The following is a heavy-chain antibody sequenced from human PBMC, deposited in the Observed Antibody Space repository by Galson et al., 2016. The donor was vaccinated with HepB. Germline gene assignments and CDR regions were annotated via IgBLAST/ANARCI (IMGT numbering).Heavy chain of an antibody. CDR1: GLTVSGDY. D-gene: IGHD3-16*01. CDR2: LYRDGST. Sequence: SLRLSCAVSGLTVSGDYMSWVRQAPGKGLEWVSVLYRDGSTYYADSVEGRFTISRDNSRNTLYPQMNSLRAEDTAMYYCARDGGIPGAAFDIWGQGTMVTVSS. CDR3: ARDGGIPGAAFDI. J-gene: IGHJ3*02. V-gene: IGHV3-53*01.